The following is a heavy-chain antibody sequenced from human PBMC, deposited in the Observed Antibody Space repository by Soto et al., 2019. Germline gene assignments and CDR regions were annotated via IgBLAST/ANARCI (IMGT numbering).Heavy chain of an antibody. CDR2: IYYSGST. Sequence: QVQLQESGPGLVKPSETLSLTCTVSGGSISSYYWSWIRQPPGKGLEWIGYIYYSGSTNYNPSLKSRVTIPEDTSKNQFSLKLNSMTAADTAVYYCARHNYGSGSTYFDYWGQGTLVTVSS. CDR3: ARHNYGSGSTYFDY. V-gene: IGHV4-59*08. D-gene: IGHD3-10*01. CDR1: GGSISSYY. J-gene: IGHJ4*02.